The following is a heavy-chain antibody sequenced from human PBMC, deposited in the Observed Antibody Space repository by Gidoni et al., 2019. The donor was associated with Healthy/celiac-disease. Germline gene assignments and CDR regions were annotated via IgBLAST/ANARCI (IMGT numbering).Heavy chain of an antibody. D-gene: IGHD6-6*01. CDR1: GFSLSTSGVG. J-gene: IGHJ4*02. Sequence: QITLKESGPTLVKPTQTLTLTCPFSGFSLSTSGVGVGWIRQPPGKALEWLALIYWDDDKRYSPSLKSRLTITKDTSKNQVVLTMTNMDPVDTATYYCALSRGSIAARRWYFDYWGQGTLVTVSS. CDR3: ALSRGSIAARRWYFDY. CDR2: IYWDDDK. V-gene: IGHV2-5*02.